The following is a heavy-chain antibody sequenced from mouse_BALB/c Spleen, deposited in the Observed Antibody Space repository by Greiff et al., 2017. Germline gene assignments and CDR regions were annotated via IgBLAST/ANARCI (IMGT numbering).Heavy chain of an antibody. Sequence: EVKVVESGGGLVQPGGSRKLSCAASGFTFSSFGMHWVRQAPEKGLEWVAYISSGSSTIYYADTVKGRFTISRDKPKNTLFLQMTSLRSEDTAMYYCARDIDGSLAWFAYWGQGTLVTVSA. D-gene: IGHD2-3*01. CDR2: ISSGSSTI. J-gene: IGHJ3*01. CDR3: ARDIDGSLAWFAY. CDR1: GFTFSSFG. V-gene: IGHV5-17*02.